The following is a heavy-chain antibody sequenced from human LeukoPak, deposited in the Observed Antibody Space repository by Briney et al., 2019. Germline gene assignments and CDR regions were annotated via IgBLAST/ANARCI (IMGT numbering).Heavy chain of an antibody. CDR2: ISRAGDRT. Sequence: QAGGSLRLSCVGSGFIFSSYDMGWVRQAPGKGLEWVSSISRAGDRTYYEDSVKGRFTFSRDHSRNTMYLQMNSLRAEDTAVYYCARGESFAFDVWGLGTVVTVSS. CDR1: GFIFSSYD. CDR3: ARGESFAFDV. J-gene: IGHJ3*01. V-gene: IGHV3-23*01.